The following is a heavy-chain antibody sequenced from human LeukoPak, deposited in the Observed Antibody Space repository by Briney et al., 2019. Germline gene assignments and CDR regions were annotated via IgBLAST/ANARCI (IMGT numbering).Heavy chain of an antibody. J-gene: IGHJ4*02. Sequence: GGSLRLSCAASGFTFSSYGMHWVRQAPGKGLEWVAVISYDGSNKYYADSVKGRFTISRDNSKNTLYLQMNSLRAEDTAVYYCAKVALTGYWGQGTLVTASS. CDR1: GFTFSSYG. D-gene: IGHD1-14*01. CDR3: AKVALTGY. V-gene: IGHV3-30*18. CDR2: ISYDGSNK.